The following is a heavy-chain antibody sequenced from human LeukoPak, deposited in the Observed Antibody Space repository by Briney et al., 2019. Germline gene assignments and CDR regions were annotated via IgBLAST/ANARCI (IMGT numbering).Heavy chain of an antibody. D-gene: IGHD2-15*01. CDR1: GGSFSGYY. CDR2: INHSGST. CDR3: ALVVVAATLFDY. V-gene: IGHV4-34*01. J-gene: IGHJ4*02. Sequence: SETLSLTCAVYGGSFSGYYWSWIRQPPGKGLEWIGEINHSGSTNYNPSLRSRVTISVDTSKNQFSLKLSSVTAADTAVYYCALVVVAATLFDYWGQGTLVTVSS.